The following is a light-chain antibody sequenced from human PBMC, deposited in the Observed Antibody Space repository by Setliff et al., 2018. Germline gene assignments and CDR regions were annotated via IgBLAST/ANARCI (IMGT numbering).Light chain of an antibody. Sequence: SYELTQPPSVSVSPGQTARITCSGDALPKQYAYWYQQKPGQAPVLVIYKDSERPSGIPERFSGSNSGTTVTLTISGVQAEDEADYYCQSADSSGGGVFGTGTKVTVL. V-gene: IGLV3-25*03. CDR3: QSADSSGGGV. CDR2: KDS. CDR1: ALPKQY. J-gene: IGLJ1*01.